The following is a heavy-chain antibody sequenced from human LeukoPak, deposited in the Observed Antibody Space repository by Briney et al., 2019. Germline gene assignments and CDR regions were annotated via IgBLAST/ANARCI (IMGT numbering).Heavy chain of an antibody. J-gene: IGHJ4*02. CDR3: ARGIAAAGSDY. Sequence: PGGSLRLSCAASGFTFSIYSMNWVRQAPGKGLEWVSSISSSSSYIYYADSVKGRFTISRDNAKNSLYLQMNSLRAEDTAVYYCARGIAAAGSDYWGQGTLVTVSS. V-gene: IGHV3-21*01. D-gene: IGHD6-13*01. CDR2: ISSSSSYI. CDR1: GFTFSIYS.